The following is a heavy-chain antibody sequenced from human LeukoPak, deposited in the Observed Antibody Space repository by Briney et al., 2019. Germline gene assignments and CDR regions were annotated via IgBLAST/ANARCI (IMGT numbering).Heavy chain of an antibody. V-gene: IGHV3-74*01. J-gene: IGHJ4*02. CDR1: GFTFSSYW. Sequence: GGSLRLSCAASGFTFSSYWMHWVRQAPGKGLVWVSRINSDGSSTSYADSVKSRFTISRDNAKNTLYLQMNSLRAEDTAVYYCASLASVVDFDYWGQGTLVTVSS. CDR3: ASLASVVDFDY. D-gene: IGHD4-23*01. CDR2: INSDGSST.